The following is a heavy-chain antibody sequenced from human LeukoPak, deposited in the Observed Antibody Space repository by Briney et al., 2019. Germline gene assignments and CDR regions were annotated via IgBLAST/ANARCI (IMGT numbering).Heavy chain of an antibody. CDR3: AIGGYSYGDGDWFDP. D-gene: IGHD5-18*01. J-gene: IGHJ5*02. CDR1: GFTFSSYG. CDR2: IWYDGSNK. Sequence: GGSLRLSGAASGFTFSSYGMHWVRQAPAKGLEWVAVIWYDGSNKYYAGSVKGRFTISRDNSKNTLYLQLNSLRAEDTAVYYCAIGGYSYGDGDWFDPWGQGTLVTVSS. V-gene: IGHV3-33*01.